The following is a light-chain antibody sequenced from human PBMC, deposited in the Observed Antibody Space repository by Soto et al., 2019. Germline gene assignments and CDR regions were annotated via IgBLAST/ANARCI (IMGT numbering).Light chain of an antibody. J-gene: IGLJ2*01. CDR2: DVS. CDR3: SSYSSSSTLV. Sequence: QSALTQPASVSGSPGQSITISCTGTSSDVGGYNYVSWYQQHPAKAPTLMIYDVSNRPSGVSSRFSGSKSGNTASLTISGLQAEDEADYYCSSYSSSSTLVFGGGTKLTVL. V-gene: IGLV2-14*03. CDR1: SSDVGGYNY.